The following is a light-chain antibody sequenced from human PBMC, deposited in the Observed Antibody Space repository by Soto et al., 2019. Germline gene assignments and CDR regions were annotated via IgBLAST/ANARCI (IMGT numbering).Light chain of an antibody. CDR1: QSVSSY. CDR2: DAS. V-gene: IGKV3-11*01. Sequence: EIVLTQSPATLSLAAGERATLSSRASQSVSSYLVWYQQKPGQAPRLLIYDASNRATGIPARFSGSGSGTDFTLTISSLEPEDFAVYYCQQRSNWPSITFGQGTRLEIK. CDR3: QQRSNWPSIT. J-gene: IGKJ5*01.